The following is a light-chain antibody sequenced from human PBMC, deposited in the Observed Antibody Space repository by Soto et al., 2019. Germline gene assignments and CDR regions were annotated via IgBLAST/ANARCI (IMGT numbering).Light chain of an antibody. Sequence: QSALTQPASVSGSPGQSITISCTGTSSDVGGYNYVSWYQQHPGKAPKLMISEVSNRPSGVSNRFSGSKSGNTASLTISGLQAEDEADYYCSSYTSTPTPWVFGGGTKVTVL. V-gene: IGLV2-14*01. J-gene: IGLJ3*02. CDR3: SSYTSTPTPWV. CDR2: EVS. CDR1: SSDVGGYNY.